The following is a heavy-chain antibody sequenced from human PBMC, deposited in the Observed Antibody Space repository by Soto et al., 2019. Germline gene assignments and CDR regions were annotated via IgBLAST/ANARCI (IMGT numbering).Heavy chain of an antibody. Sequence: SVKVSCKASGGTFSSYAISWVRQAPGQGLEWMGGIIPIFGTANYAQKFQGRVTITADESTSTAYMELSSLRSEDTAVYYCARXLGYGVYSRNEYNWFDPWGPGTLVTVSS. CDR3: ARXLGYGVYSRNEYNWFDP. D-gene: IGHD4-17*01. J-gene: IGHJ5*02. CDR2: IIPIFGTA. CDR1: GGTFSSYA. V-gene: IGHV1-69*13.